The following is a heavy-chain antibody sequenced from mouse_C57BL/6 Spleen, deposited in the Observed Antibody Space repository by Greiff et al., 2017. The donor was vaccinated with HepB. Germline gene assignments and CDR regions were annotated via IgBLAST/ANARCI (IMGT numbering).Heavy chain of an antibody. J-gene: IGHJ1*03. CDR1: GYTFTGYW. CDR2: ILPGSGST. D-gene: IGHD1-1*01. CDR3: ARSDGTTVVAKNGYFDV. V-gene: IGHV1-9*01. Sequence: QVQLKESGAELMKPGASVKLSCKATGYTFTGYWIEWVKQRPGHGLEWIGEILPGSGSTNYNEKFKGKATFTADTSSNTAYMQLSSLTTEDSAIYYYARSDGTTVVAKNGYFDVWGTGTTVTVSS.